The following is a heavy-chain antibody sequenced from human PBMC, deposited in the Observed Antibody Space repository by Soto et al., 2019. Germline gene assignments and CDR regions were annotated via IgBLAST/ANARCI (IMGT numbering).Heavy chain of an antibody. CDR1: GGSISSYY. D-gene: IGHD3-10*01. Sequence: SETLSLTCTVSGGSISSYYWSWIRQPPGKGLEWIGYIYYSGSTNYNPSLKSRVTISVDTSKNQFSLEMSSVTAADTAVYYCARGLSSASPYSGGWYYFDSWGQGTTVTVSS. V-gene: IGHV4-59*12. CDR2: IYYSGST. CDR3: ARGLSSASPYSGGWYYFDS. J-gene: IGHJ4*02.